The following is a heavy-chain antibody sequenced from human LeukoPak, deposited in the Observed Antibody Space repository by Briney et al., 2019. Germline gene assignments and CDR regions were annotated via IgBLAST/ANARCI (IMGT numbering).Heavy chain of an antibody. CDR2: ISYDGSNK. V-gene: IGHV3-30-3*01. CDR3: ARGSLWLQLDY. CDR1: GFTFSSYA. Sequence: GRSLRLSCAASGFTFSSYAMHWVRQAPGKGLEWVAVISYDGSNKYYADSVKGRFSISRDNSKNTLYLQMNSLRAEDTAVYYCARGSLWLQLDYWGQGTLVTVSS. D-gene: IGHD5-24*01. J-gene: IGHJ4*02.